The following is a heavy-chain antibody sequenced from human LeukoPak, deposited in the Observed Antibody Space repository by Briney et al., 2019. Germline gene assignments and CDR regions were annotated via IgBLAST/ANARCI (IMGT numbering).Heavy chain of an antibody. CDR1: GFTFSNYA. CDR3: AREGYSGYYYFDY. J-gene: IGHJ4*02. CDR2: MSYDGNNK. Sequence: GSLRLSCAASGFTFSNYAIHWVRQAPGKGLEWVAAMSYDGNNKYYADSVKGRFTISRDNSKNTLYVQMNSLRAEDTAVYSCAREGYSGYYYFDYWGQGTLVTVSS. V-gene: IGHV3-30-3*01. D-gene: IGHD5-12*01.